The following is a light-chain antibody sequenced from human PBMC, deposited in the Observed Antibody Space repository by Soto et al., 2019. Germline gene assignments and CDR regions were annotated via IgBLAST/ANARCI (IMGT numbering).Light chain of an antibody. CDR3: KSYTGINNGV. V-gene: IGLV2-8*01. CDR2: EVN. J-gene: IGLJ3*02. CDR1: SSDVGGYNY. Sequence: QSVLTQPPSASGSPGQSVTISCTGTSSDVGGYNYVSWYQQHPGKAPKVMIYEVNKRPSGVPDRFSCSKSGNAASLTVSGLQADDEADYFCKSYTGINNGVFGGGTKLTVL.